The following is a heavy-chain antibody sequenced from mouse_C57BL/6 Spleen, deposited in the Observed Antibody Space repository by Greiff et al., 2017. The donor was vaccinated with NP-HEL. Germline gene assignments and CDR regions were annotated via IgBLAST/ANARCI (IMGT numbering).Heavy chain of an antibody. CDR1: GYTFTSYW. V-gene: IGHV1-55*01. Sequence: QVQLQQPGAELVKPGASVKMSCKASGYTFTSYWITWVTQRPGQGLEWIGDLYPGSGSTNYTEKFKSTATLTVDTSSSTAYMQLSSLTSEDSAVYYCASGYYEVDYGGQGTTLTVSS. CDR3: ASGYYEVDY. D-gene: IGHD2-3*01. CDR2: LYPGSGST. J-gene: IGHJ2*01.